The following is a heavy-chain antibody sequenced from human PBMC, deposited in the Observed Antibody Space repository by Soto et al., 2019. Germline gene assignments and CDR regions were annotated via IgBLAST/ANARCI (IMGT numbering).Heavy chain of an antibody. J-gene: IGHJ6*02. Sequence: ASVKVSCKASGYTFTTYGISWVRQAPGQGLEWMGWISGYNGHTKYAQKFQGRVTMTTDTSTSTVYMDLRSLRSDDTAVYYCAREAEMPYYYYGLDVWGQGTTVTVSS. V-gene: IGHV1-18*01. CDR3: AREAEMPYYYYGLDV. CDR1: GYTFTTYG. D-gene: IGHD2-2*01. CDR2: ISGYNGHT.